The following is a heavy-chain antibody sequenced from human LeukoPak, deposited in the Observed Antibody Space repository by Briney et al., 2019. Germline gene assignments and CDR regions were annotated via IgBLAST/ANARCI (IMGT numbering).Heavy chain of an antibody. CDR2: ISAILGIA. CDR1: GYTFTSYG. CDR3: ALIAVAGGY. J-gene: IGHJ4*02. V-gene: IGHV1-69*10. D-gene: IGHD6-19*01. Sequence: SVKVSCKASGYTFTSYGISWVRQAPGQGLEWMAWISAILGIANYAQKFQGRVTITADKSTSTAYMELSSLRSEDTAVYYCALIAVAGGYWGQGTLVTVSS.